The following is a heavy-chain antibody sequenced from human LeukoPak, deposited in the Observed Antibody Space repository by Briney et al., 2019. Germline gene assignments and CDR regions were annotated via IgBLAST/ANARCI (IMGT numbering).Heavy chain of an antibody. J-gene: IGHJ4*02. D-gene: IGHD1-26*01. CDR2: IIPIFGTA. V-gene: IGHV1-69*05. CDR3: ARGVKGRSGSYYASFDY. CDR1: GGTFSSYA. Sequence: ASVKVSCKASGGTFSSYAISWVRQAPGRGLEWMGGIIPIFGTANYAQKFQGRVTITTDEFTSTAYMELSSLRSEDTAVYYCARGVKGRSGSYYASFDYWGQGTLVTVSS.